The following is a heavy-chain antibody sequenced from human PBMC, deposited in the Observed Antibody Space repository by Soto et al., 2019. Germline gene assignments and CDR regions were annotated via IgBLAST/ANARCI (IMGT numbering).Heavy chain of an antibody. CDR2: TRNKANSYTT. CDR3: ARSTVVTPGDD. Sequence: EVQLVESGGGLVQPGGSLRLSCAASGFTFSDHYMDWVRQAPGKGLEWVGRTRNKANSYTTEYAASVKGRFTISRDDSKNSLYLQMNSLKTEDTAVYYCARSTVVTPGDDWGQGTLVTVSS. V-gene: IGHV3-72*01. J-gene: IGHJ4*02. CDR1: GFTFSDHY. D-gene: IGHD4-17*01.